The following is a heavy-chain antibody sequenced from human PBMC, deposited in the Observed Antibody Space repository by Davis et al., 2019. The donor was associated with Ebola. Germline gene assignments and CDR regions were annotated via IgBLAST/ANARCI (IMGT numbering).Heavy chain of an antibody. CDR3: AKDVFRFLEWLVSGGMDV. J-gene: IGHJ6*02. Sequence: GGSLRLSCAASGFTFSSYEMNWVRQAPGKGLEWVSAISGSGGSTYYADSVKGRFTISRDNSKNTLYLQMNSLRAEDTAVYYCAKDVFRFLEWLVSGGMDVWGQGTTVTVSS. CDR2: ISGSGGST. V-gene: IGHV3-23*01. D-gene: IGHD3-3*01. CDR1: GFTFSSYE.